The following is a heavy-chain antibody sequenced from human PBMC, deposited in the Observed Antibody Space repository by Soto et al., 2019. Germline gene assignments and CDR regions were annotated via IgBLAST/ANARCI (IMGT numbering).Heavy chain of an antibody. D-gene: IGHD3-16*01. CDR1: GYPFPGYG. V-gene: IGHV1-18*01. Sequence: QVQLVQSGAEGKKPGASGKVSSKASGYPFPGYGFSGLGKAPGQGLEWMGWINAYNGNTNYAQNLQGRLTMTTDTSTSTAYMELRSLRSDDTAVYYCARDWFGVDYWGQGTLVTVSS. CDR2: INAYNGNT. J-gene: IGHJ4*02. CDR3: ARDWFGVDY.